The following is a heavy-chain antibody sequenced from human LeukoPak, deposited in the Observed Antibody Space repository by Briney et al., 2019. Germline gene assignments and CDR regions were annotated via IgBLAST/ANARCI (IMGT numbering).Heavy chain of an antibody. J-gene: IGHJ5*02. D-gene: IGHD2-2*01. CDR1: GGAISNYY. CDR2: IYYSGNS. V-gene: IGHV4-59*01. Sequence: PSETLSLTCTVSGGAISNYYWTWIRQPPGKGLEWIGYIYYSGNSNYNPSLNSRVTISVDTSKNQFSLRLSSVTAADTAIYYCARDLGYCSTASCYAWFDPWGQGTLVTVSS. CDR3: ARDLGYCSTASCYAWFDP.